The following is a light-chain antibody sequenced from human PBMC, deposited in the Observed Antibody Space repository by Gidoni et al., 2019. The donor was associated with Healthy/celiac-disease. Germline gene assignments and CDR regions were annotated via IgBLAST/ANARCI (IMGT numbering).Light chain of an antibody. CDR1: SSDVGCYNY. CDR2: DVS. CDR3: SSYTSSSTLWV. Sequence: QSALTQPASVSGSPGQSITISCTGTSSDVGCYNYVSWYQQHPGKAPKLMIYDVSTRPSGVSNRFSGSKSGNTASLTISGLQAEDEADYYCSSYTSSSTLWVFGGGTKLTVL. V-gene: IGLV2-14*01. J-gene: IGLJ3*02.